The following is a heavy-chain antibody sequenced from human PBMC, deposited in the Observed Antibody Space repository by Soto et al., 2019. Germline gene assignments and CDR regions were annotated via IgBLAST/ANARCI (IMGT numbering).Heavy chain of an antibody. CDR2: ISSSSSYI. CDR3: AMGGVAATSY. V-gene: IGHV3-21*01. CDR1: GFTFSSYS. J-gene: IGHJ4*02. D-gene: IGHD2-15*01. Sequence: EVQLVESGGGLVKPGGSLRLSCAASGFTFSSYSMNWVRQAPGKGLEWVSSISSSSSYIYYAAAVKGRFTISRDNAKNALYMQMNSLRAEDTAVYYCAMGGVAATSYWGQGTLVNVSS.